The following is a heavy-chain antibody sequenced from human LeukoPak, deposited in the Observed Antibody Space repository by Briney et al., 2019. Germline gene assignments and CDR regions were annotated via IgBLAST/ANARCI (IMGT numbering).Heavy chain of an antibody. Sequence: SETLSLTCAVYGGSFSGYYWSRIRQPPGKGLEWIGEINHSGSTNYNPPLKSRVTISVDTSKNQFSLKLSSVTAADTAAYYCARDLTTVTMNWFDPWGQGTLVTVSS. CDR3: ARDLTTVTMNWFDP. D-gene: IGHD4-17*01. CDR2: INHSGST. J-gene: IGHJ5*02. CDR1: GGSFSGYY. V-gene: IGHV4-34*01.